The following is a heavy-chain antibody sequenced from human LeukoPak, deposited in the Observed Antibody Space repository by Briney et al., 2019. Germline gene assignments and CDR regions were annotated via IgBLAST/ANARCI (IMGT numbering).Heavy chain of an antibody. CDR3: ARDNGEWRLNWFDH. Sequence: GGSLRLSCAASGFTFTSYGMHWVRQAPGKGLDWVALIWDDGNNKYYADSVKGRFTISRDNSKNTLYLQMNSLRAEDTAVYYCARDNGEWRLNWFDHWGQGTLVTVSA. CDR1: GFTFTSYG. J-gene: IGHJ5*02. D-gene: IGHD2-8*01. V-gene: IGHV3-33*01. CDR2: IWDDGNNK.